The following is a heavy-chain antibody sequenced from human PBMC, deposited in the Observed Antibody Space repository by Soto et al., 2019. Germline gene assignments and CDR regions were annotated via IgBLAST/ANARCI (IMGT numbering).Heavy chain of an antibody. CDR2: IYYSGST. CDR1: GGSINNYY. D-gene: IGHD6-25*01. CDR3: ARWHSSSGYYGMDV. V-gene: IGHV4-59*01. Sequence: SETLSLTCTVSGGSINNYYWGWIRQPPGKGLEWIAYIYYSGSTNYNPSFKSRVIVSVDTSRNQFSLKLTSLTAADTAVYYCARWHSSSGYYGMDVWGQGTTVTSP. J-gene: IGHJ6*02.